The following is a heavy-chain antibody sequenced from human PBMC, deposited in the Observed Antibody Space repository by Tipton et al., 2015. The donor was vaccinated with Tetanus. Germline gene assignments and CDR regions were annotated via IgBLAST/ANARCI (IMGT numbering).Heavy chain of an antibody. V-gene: IGHV4-34*01. J-gene: IGHJ4*02. CDR3: ARDPHDYGDY. Sequence: LVQSSETLSLTCAVYGGSFSGYYWSWIRQPPGKGLEWIGEINHSGSTNYNPSLKSRVTISVDTSKNQFSLKLSSVTAADTAVYYCARDPHDYGDYWGQGTLVTVSS. CDR1: GGSFSGYY. CDR2: INHSGST.